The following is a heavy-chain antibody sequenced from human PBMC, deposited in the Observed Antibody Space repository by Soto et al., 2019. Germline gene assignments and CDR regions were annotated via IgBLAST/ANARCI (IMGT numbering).Heavy chain of an antibody. V-gene: IGHV2-5*02. Sequence: QITLKESGPTLVKPTQTLTLTCTFSGFSLSTSGVGVGWIRQPPGKALEWLALIYWDDDKRHSPTLKSRLTITKDTSKNQVVLTITNMDPVDTATYYCAHSYGDLVHYYGMDVWGQGTTVTVSS. D-gene: IGHD4-17*01. CDR2: IYWDDDK. CDR3: AHSYGDLVHYYGMDV. J-gene: IGHJ6*02. CDR1: GFSLSTSGVG.